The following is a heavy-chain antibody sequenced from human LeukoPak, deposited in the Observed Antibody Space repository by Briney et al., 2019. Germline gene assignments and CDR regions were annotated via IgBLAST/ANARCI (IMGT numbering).Heavy chain of an antibody. Sequence: GRSLRLSCAASGFTFSSYGMHWVRQAPGKGLEWVAVISYDGSNKYYADSVKGRFTISRDNSKNTLYLQMNSLRAEDTAVYYCARRGTGSRMLVGATRPYFQHWGQGTLVTVSS. V-gene: IGHV3-30*03. J-gene: IGHJ1*01. CDR1: GFTFSSYG. CDR3: ARRGTGSRMLVGATRPYFQH. CDR2: ISYDGSNK. D-gene: IGHD1-26*01.